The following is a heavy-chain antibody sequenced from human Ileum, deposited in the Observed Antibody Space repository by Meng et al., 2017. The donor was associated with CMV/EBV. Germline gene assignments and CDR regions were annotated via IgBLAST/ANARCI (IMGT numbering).Heavy chain of an antibody. J-gene: IGHJ4*02. CDR2: INSDGTST. V-gene: IGHV3-74*01. CDR1: GFTFSSYW. CDR3: ARGGSTYYGY. Sequence: GESLKISCAASGFTFSSYWMHWVRQAPGKGLVWVSRINSDGTSTSYADSVKGRFTISRDNAKNTLYLQMNSLTAEDTAVYYCARGGSTYYGYWGQGSLVNVSS. D-gene: IGHD3-16*01.